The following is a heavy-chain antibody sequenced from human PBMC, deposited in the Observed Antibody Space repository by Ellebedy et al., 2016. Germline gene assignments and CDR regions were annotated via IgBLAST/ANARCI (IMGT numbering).Heavy chain of an antibody. CDR1: GFTFSSYS. D-gene: IGHD2-2*01. CDR3: ARAMTTSWHNFDH. CDR2: ISFGEINE. V-gene: IGHV3-30*03. Sequence: GESLKISXAASGFTFSSYSMSWVRQAPGKGLDWVALISFGEINEYYAASVKGRFTISRDNSRNTLYLQMNSLRAEDMAVYYCARAMTTSWHNFDHWGQGTLVTVSS. J-gene: IGHJ4*02.